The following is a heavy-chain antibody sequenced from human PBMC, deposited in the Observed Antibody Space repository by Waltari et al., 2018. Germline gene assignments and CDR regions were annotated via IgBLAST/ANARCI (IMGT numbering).Heavy chain of an antibody. CDR1: WFPVSSNS. J-gene: IGHJ4*02. CDR3: ARGNSGSYRGAIDY. V-gene: IGHV3-53*02. CDR2: IYSGGSA. D-gene: IGHD1-26*01. Sequence: EVQLVETGGGLIQPGGSLSLSCAASWFPVSSNSMSWVPQAPGKGLEGGSVIYSGGSAYYADSVKGRITISRDNSKNTLYLQMNSLRAEDTAVYYCARGNSGSYRGAIDYWGQGTLVTVSS.